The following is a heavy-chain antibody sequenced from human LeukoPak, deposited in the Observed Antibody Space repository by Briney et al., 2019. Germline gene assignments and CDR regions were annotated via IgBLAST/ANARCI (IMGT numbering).Heavy chain of an antibody. CDR3: ARGKGFDY. J-gene: IGHJ4*02. CDR1: GYTLTNQG. Sequence: ASVKVSCKASGYTLTNQGISWVRQAPGQGLEWMGWISPYNGDTNYAQNLQGRVTMTTETSTTTAYMGLRSLISDDTAVYYCARGKGFDYWGQGTLVTVSS. CDR2: ISPYNGDT. V-gene: IGHV1-18*01.